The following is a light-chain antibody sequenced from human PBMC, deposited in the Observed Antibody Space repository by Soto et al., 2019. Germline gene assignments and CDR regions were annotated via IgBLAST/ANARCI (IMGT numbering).Light chain of an antibody. J-gene: IGKJ3*01. Sequence: EIVLTQSPGTLSLSPGERATLSCRASQSVSSSYLAWYQQKPGQAPRLLIYGASSRATGIPDRFSGSGSGTDFTLTISRLEPEDFAVHYCQQYGSSRVFTFGPGTKVDIK. CDR3: QQYGSSRVFT. V-gene: IGKV3-20*01. CDR1: QSVSSSY. CDR2: GAS.